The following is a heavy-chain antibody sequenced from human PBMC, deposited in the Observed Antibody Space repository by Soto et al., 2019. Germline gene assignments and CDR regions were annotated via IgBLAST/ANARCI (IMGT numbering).Heavy chain of an antibody. D-gene: IGHD1-26*01. Sequence: QVQLVESGGGVVQPGRSLRLSCAASGFTFSSYAMHWVRQAPGKGLEWVAVISYDGSNKYYADSVKGRFTISRDNSKNTLYLQMNSLRAEDTAVYYCARDIVGATLGNYYYYGMDVWSQGTTVTVSS. CDR3: ARDIVGATLGNYYYYGMDV. V-gene: IGHV3-30-3*01. CDR1: GFTFSSYA. CDR2: ISYDGSNK. J-gene: IGHJ6*02.